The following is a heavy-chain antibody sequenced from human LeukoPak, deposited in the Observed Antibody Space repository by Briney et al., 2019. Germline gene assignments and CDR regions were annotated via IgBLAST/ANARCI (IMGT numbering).Heavy chain of an antibody. Sequence: SETLSLTCTVSGGSISSSIYYWGWIRQSPGKGLEWIGSIYYSGSTYYNPSLKRRVTISIDTSKNQFSLKLSSVTAADTAVYYCARERREQLLPPYTRSVTYFDYWGQGALVTVSS. CDR1: GGSISSSIYY. D-gene: IGHD2-2*01. V-gene: IGHV4-39*07. CDR3: ARERREQLLPPYTRSVTYFDY. CDR2: IYYSGST. J-gene: IGHJ4*01.